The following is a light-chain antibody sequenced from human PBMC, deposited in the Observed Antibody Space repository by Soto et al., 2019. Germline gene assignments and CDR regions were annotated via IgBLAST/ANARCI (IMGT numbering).Light chain of an antibody. CDR2: DVS. CDR3: CSYAGSYLL. J-gene: IGLJ2*01. Sequence: QSALTQPRSVSGSPGQSVTISCTGTSSDVGGYNYVSWYQQHPGKAPKLMIYDVSKRPSGVPDRFSGSKSGNTASLTISGLQAEDEADYYCCSYAGSYLLFGGGTNLTVL. CDR1: SSDVGGYNY. V-gene: IGLV2-11*01.